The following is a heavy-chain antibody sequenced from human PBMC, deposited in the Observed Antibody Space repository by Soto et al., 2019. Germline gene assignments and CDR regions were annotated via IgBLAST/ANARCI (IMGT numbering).Heavy chain of an antibody. CDR1: GFTFSRYA. CDR3: ARVPSSRGRAHFDY. V-gene: IGHV3-30-3*01. J-gene: IGHJ4*02. CDR2: ISYDGSNK. Sequence: QVQLVGSGGGVVQPGRSLRLSCAASGFTFSRYAMHWDRQAPGKGLEWVAVISYDGSNKYYADSVKGRFTISRDNSKNTLYLQMISLRAEATAVFYCARVPSSRGRAHFDYWGQGTLVTVSS. D-gene: IGHD3-10*01.